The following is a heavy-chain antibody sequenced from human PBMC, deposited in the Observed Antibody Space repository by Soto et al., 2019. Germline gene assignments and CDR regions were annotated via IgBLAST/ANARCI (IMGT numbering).Heavy chain of an antibody. CDR1: GFTFSSYG. Sequence: QVQLVESGGGVVQPGRSLRLSCAASGFTFSSYGMHWVRQAPGKGLEWVAVLWYDGSNKYYADSVKGRFTISRDNSKNTLCLQMNSLRAEDTAVYYCARGYGWFDPWGQGTLVTVSS. J-gene: IGHJ5*02. CDR3: ARGYGWFDP. CDR2: LWYDGSNK. V-gene: IGHV3-33*01. D-gene: IGHD6-13*01.